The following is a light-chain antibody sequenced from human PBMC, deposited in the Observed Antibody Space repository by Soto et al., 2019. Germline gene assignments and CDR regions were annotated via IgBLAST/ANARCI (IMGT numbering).Light chain of an antibody. CDR1: SSNIGAGYD. J-gene: IGLJ3*02. V-gene: IGLV1-40*01. CDR2: GNN. Sequence: QPVLTQPPSVSGAPGQRVTISCTGSSSNIGAGYDVHWYQQLPGTAPKLLIYGNNNRPSGVPVRFSGSKSGTSASLAITGLQAEDEADYYCQSYDSSLSGSVFGGGTKLTVL. CDR3: QSYDSSLSGSV.